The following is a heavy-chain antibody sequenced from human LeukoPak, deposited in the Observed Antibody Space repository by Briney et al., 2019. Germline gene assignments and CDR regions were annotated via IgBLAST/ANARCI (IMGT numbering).Heavy chain of an antibody. CDR1: GYTLTELS. V-gene: IGHV1-24*01. CDR3: ATESVLFDSSGYYFAFDI. J-gene: IGHJ3*02. D-gene: IGHD3-22*01. CDR2: FDPEDGET. Sequence: GASVKVSCKVSGYTLTELSMHWVRQAPGKGLEWMGGFDPEDGETIYAQKFQGRVTMTKDTSTDTAYMELSSLRSEDTAVYYCATESVLFDSSGYYFAFDIWGQGTMVTVSS.